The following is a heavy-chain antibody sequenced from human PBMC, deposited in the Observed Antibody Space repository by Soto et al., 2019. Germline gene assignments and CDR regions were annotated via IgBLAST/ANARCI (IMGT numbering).Heavy chain of an antibody. CDR1: GFTFSSYS. Sequence: PGGSLRLSCAASGFTFSSYSMSWVRQAPGKGLEWVSYISNGSTTIYYADSVKGRFTISRDNAKNSLYLQMNSLRDEDTAVYYCAGVRNGLDVWGQGTTVTVSS. CDR2: ISNGSTTI. V-gene: IGHV3-48*02. D-gene: IGHD3-10*01. CDR3: AGVRNGLDV. J-gene: IGHJ6*01.